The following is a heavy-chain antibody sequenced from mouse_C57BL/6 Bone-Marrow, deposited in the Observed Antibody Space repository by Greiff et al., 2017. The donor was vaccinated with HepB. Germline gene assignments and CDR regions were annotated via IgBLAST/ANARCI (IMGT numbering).Heavy chain of an antibody. CDR2: IYPRSGNT. CDR1: GYTFTSYG. V-gene: IGHV1-81*01. CDR3: ARDIYYYGSSSSYYAMDY. Sequence: QVQLKESGAELARPGASVKLSCKASGYTFTSYGISWVKQRTGQGLEWIGEIYPRSGNTYYIEKFKGKATLTADKSSSTAYMELRSLTSEDSAVYFCARDIYYYGSSSSYYAMDYWGQRTSVTVSS. J-gene: IGHJ4*01. D-gene: IGHD1-1*01.